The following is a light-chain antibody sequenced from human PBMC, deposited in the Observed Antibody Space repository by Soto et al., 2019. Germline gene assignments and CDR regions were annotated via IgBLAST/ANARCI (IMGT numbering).Light chain of an antibody. CDR1: QSVSSSY. Sequence: EIVLTQSPGTLSLSPGEKATLSCRASQSVSSSYLAWYQQKPGQAPRLLIYGASSRATGIPDRFGGSGSGTDFTLTISRLEPEDFAVYYCQQYGSSPPTWTFGQGTKVDIK. CDR3: QQYGSSPPTWT. J-gene: IGKJ1*01. CDR2: GAS. V-gene: IGKV3-20*01.